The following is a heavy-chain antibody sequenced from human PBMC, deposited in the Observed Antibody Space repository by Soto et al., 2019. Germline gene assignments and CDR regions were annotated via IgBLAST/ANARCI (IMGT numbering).Heavy chain of an antibody. CDR1: DGTISSRNV. V-gene: IGHV4-4*02. CDR3: EITPGGGAGVLAY. D-gene: IGHD3-10*01. J-gene: IGHJ4*02. CDR2: IYHSGST. Sequence: SQPMPHTNTVFDGTISSRNVCGWVRQPPGKGLEWIGEIYHSGSTNYNPSLKSRVTISVDKSKNQFSRKLSSVTAADTAVYYGEITPGGGAGVLAYWSKGPPAPGS.